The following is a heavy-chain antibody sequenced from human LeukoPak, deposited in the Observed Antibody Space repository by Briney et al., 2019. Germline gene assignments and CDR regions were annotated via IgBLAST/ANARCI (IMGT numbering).Heavy chain of an antibody. Sequence: AGSLKLSCAASGFTLSDSAIHWVRQAPGKGLEWVGLIDRPAKSYATAYVASGGGRFTISRDDSKNTAYLQMDSLKTEDTALYYCTRDRGTYNWLDPWGQGTLVTVSS. CDR2: IDRPAKSYAT. J-gene: IGHJ5*02. CDR3: TRDRGTYNWLDP. D-gene: IGHD1-26*01. CDR1: GFTLSDSA. V-gene: IGHV3-73*01.